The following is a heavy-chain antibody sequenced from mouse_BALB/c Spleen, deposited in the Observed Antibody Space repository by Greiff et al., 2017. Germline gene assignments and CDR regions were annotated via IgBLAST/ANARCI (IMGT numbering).Heavy chain of an antibody. CDR3: ARWLRPRGDCDY. D-gene: IGHD2-2*01. V-gene: IGHV1-69*02. CDR1: GYTFTSYW. J-gene: IGHJ2*01. CDR2: IDPSDSYT. Sequence: QVQLQQPGAELVKPGASVKLSCKASGYTFTSYWMHWVKQRPGQGLEWIGEIDPSDSYTNYNQKFKGKATLTVDKSSSTAYMQLSSLTSEDSAVYYCARWLRPRGDCDYWGQGTTLTVSS.